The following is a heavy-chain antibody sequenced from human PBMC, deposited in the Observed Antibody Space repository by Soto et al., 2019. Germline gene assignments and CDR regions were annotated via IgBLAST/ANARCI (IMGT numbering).Heavy chain of an antibody. J-gene: IGHJ6*02. CDR3: ARDRPSGMRSGMDV. D-gene: IGHD1-20*01. CDR1: GGSFSGYY. Sequence: SETLSLTCAVYGGSFSGYYWSWIRQPPGKGLEWIGEINHSGSTNYNPSLKSRVTISVDKSKNQFSLKLSSVTAADTAVYYCARDRPSGMRSGMDVWGQGTTVTVSS. V-gene: IGHV4-34*01. CDR2: INHSGST.